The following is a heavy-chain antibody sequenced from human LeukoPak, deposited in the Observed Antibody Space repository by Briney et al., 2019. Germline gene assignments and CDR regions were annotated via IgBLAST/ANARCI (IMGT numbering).Heavy chain of an antibody. CDR3: ARDPYDSSGYYFPY. V-gene: IGHV3-30*04. J-gene: IGHJ4*02. D-gene: IGHD3-22*01. CDR1: GFTFSNSA. Sequence: GGSLRLSCAASGFTFSNSAMHWVRQTPGKGLEWVAVISYDGSNKYYADSVKGRFTISRDNDKNTLYLQMNSLRLEDTAVYYCARDPYDSSGYYFPYWGQGTLVTVSS. CDR2: ISYDGSNK.